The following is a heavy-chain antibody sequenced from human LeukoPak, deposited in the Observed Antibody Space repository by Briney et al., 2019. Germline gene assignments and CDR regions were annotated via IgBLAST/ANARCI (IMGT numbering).Heavy chain of an antibody. CDR1: GFTFSSYA. J-gene: IGHJ4*02. V-gene: IGHV4-30-4*08. CDR2: IYYSGST. Sequence: LRLSCAASGFTFSSYAMSWIRQPPGKGLEWIGYIYYSGSTYYNPSLKSRLTISVDTSKNQFSLKLSSVTAADTAVYYCARDCDFWSGRCFDYWGQGTLVTVSS. D-gene: IGHD3-3*01. CDR3: ARDCDFWSGRCFDY.